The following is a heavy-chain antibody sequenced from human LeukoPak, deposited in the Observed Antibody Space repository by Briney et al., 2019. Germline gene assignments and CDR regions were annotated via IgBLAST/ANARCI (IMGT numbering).Heavy chain of an antibody. V-gene: IGHV1-3*01. D-gene: IGHD5-18*01. CDR3: ARVVKAIQLWLDY. CDR2: INAGNGNT. CDR1: GYTFTSYA. J-gene: IGHJ4*02. Sequence: ASVKVSCKASGYTFTSYAMHWVRQAPGQRLEWMGWINAGNGNTKYSQKFQGRVTITRDTSASTAYMELSGLRSEDTAVYYCARVVKAIQLWLDYWGQGTLVTVSS.